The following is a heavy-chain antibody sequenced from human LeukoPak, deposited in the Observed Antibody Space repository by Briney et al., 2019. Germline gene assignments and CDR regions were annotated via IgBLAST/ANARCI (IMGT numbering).Heavy chain of an antibody. V-gene: IGHV3-48*01. J-gene: IGHJ4*02. CDR1: GFTFKSFS. Sequence: GGSLRLPCGGSGFTFKSFSMHWVRQAPGKGLEWVSDISSNSGIKSYADSVKGRFTISRDNSKNTLYLQMNSLRAEDTAVYYCARDYYYDNSGHLDWGQGTLVTVSS. D-gene: IGHD3-22*01. CDR3: ARDYYYDNSGHLD. CDR2: ISSNSGIK.